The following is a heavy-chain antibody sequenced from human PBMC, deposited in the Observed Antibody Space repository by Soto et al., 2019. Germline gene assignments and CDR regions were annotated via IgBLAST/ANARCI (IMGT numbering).Heavy chain of an antibody. V-gene: IGHV3-74*01. CDR1: GFTFSIYW. CDR3: ARGDGDYYDGNGYLGRH. J-gene: IGHJ4*02. Sequence: GGSLRLSCAASGFTFSIYWMHWVRQAPGKGLVWVARIKSDGSGTIYADSVKGRLTISRDNARNTLYLQMNSLRAEDTAVYFCARGDGDYYDGNGYLGRHWGQGALVTVSS. D-gene: IGHD3-22*01. CDR2: IKSDGSGT.